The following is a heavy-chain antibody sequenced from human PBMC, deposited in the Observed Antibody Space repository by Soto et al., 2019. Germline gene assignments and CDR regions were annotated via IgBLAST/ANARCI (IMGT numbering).Heavy chain of an antibody. CDR1: GGTFSSYA. CDR3: GTLYCSGGSCYGYYYYYGMDG. J-gene: IGHJ6*01. D-gene: IGHD2-15*01. CDR2: IIPILGTA. V-gene: IGHV1-69*13. Sequence: GASVKVSCKASGGTFSSYAISWVRQAPGQGLEWMGGIIPILGTANYAQKFQGRVTITADESTSTAYMELSSLRSEDTAVYYCGTLYCSGGSCYGYYYYYGMDGWGQGTTVTVSS.